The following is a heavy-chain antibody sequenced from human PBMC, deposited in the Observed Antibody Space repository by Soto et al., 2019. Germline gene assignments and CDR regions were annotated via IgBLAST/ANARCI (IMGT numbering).Heavy chain of an antibody. CDR3: WRGLGLSPDAFDM. Sequence: GASVKGSCKTSGYTMTIYVVSRVRQAPGQGLEWMGWISAYNGNTNYAQKLQGRVTMTTDTSTSTAKMNLTSLRPDDTAVYYFWRGLGLSPDAFDMRGQGTMVSASS. D-gene: IGHD3-16*02. CDR1: GYTMTIYV. CDR2: ISAYNGNT. V-gene: IGHV1-18*01. J-gene: IGHJ3*02.